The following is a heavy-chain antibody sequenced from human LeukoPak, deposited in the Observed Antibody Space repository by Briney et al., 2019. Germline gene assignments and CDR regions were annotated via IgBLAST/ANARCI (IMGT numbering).Heavy chain of an antibody. D-gene: IGHD3-22*01. CDR2: IYHSGST. J-gene: IGHJ4*02. Sequence: SETLSLTCAVSGGSISSSNWWSWVRQPPGKGLEWIGEIYHSGSTNYNPSLKSRVTISVDKSKNQFSLKLSSVTAADTAVYYCARQAYFDSSAYMSGGYWGQGTLVTVSS. CDR3: ARQAYFDSSAYMSGGY. CDR1: GGSISSSNW. V-gene: IGHV4-4*02.